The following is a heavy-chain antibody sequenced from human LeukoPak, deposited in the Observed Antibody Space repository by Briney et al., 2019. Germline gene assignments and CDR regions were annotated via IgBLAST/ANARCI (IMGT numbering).Heavy chain of an antibody. V-gene: IGHV3-30*02. Sequence: PGGSLRLSCAASGFTFSSYGMHWVRQAPGKGLEWVAFIRYDGSNKYYADSVKGRFTISRDNSKNTLYLQMNSLRAEDTAVYYCAKGGASSWYVGNFDYWGQGTLVTVSS. D-gene: IGHD6-13*01. CDR3: AKGGASSWYVGNFDY. CDR2: IRYDGSNK. CDR1: GFTFSSYG. J-gene: IGHJ4*02.